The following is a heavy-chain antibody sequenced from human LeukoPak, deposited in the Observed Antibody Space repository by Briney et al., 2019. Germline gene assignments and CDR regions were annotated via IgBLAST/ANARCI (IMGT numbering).Heavy chain of an antibody. J-gene: IGHJ4*02. D-gene: IGHD3-10*01. CDR1: GYTFTGYY. CDR2: INPNSGGT. Sequence: ASVKVSCKASGYTFTGYYMHWVRQAPGQGLEWMGWINPNSGGTNYAQKFRGRVTMTRDTSISTAYMELSRLRSDDTAVYFCARRMVRGVILDYWGQGTLVTVSS. CDR3: ARRMVRGVILDY. V-gene: IGHV1-2*02.